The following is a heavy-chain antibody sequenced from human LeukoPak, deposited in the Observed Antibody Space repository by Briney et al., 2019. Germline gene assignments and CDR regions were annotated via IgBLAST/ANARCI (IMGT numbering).Heavy chain of an antibody. CDR3: ARAITIFGVVYDY. CDR1: GFTFSSYS. D-gene: IGHD3-3*01. Sequence: GGSLRLSCAASGFTFSSYSMNWVRQAPGKGLEWVSSISSSSSYIYYADSVKGRFTISRDNAKNSLYLQMNSLRAEDTAMYYCARAITIFGVVYDYWGQGTLVTVSS. V-gene: IGHV3-21*01. CDR2: ISSSSSYI. J-gene: IGHJ4*02.